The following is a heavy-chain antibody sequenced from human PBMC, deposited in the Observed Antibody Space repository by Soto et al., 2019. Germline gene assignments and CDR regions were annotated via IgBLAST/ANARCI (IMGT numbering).Heavy chain of an antibody. CDR2: IIPIFGIA. J-gene: IGHJ3*02. CDR3: ARGRWVRELLAFDI. CDR1: GGTFSSYA. Sequence: ASVKVSCKASGGTFSSYAISWVRQAPGQGLEWMGGIIPIFGIANYAQKFQGRVTITADKSTSTAYMELSSLRSEDTAVYYCARGRWVRELLAFDIWGQGTMVTVSS. D-gene: IGHD1-26*01. V-gene: IGHV1-69*10.